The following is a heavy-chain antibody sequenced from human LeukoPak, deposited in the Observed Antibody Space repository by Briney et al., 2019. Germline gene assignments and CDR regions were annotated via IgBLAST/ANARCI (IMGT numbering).Heavy chain of an antibody. CDR2: INPSGGST. CDR1: GYTFTSYH. J-gene: IGHJ5*02. D-gene: IGHD3-3*01. CDR3: AREGVTIFGMVRTQTTKSPHRFDP. V-gene: IGHV1-46*01. Sequence: ASVKVSCKASGYTFTSYHMYWVRQAPGQGLEWMGIINPSGGSTNYAQNFQGRVTMTRDMSTSTVYMELSSLRSEDTAVYYCAREGVTIFGMVRTQTTKSPHRFDPWGQGTLVTVSS.